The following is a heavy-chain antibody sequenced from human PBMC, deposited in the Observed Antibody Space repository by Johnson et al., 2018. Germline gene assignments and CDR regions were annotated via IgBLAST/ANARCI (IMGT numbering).Heavy chain of an antibody. CDR2: ISYDGSNK. V-gene: IGHV3-30-3*01. J-gene: IGHJ3*02. Sequence: QVQLVESGGGLVQPGGSLRLSCAASGFTFSAFAMHWLRQAPGKGLEWVAVISYDGSNKYYADSVKGRLTISRDNSKNTLYLQMNSLRAWDTAVYYFARRSSGWVDAFDIWGQGTMVTVSS. CDR3: ARRSSGWVDAFDI. D-gene: IGHD6-25*01. CDR1: GFTFSAFA.